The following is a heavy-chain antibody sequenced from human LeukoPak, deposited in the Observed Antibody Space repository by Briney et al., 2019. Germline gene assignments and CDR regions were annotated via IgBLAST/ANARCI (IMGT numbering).Heavy chain of an antibody. J-gene: IGHJ5*02. CDR3: ASNYYGSGSYYTNNWFDP. V-gene: IGHV4-34*01. CDR1: GGSFSGYY. Sequence: SETLSLTCAVYGGSFSGYYWSWIRQPPGKGLEWIGEINHSGSTNYNPSLKSRVTISVDTSKNQFSLKLSSVTAADTAVYYCASNYYGSGSYYTNNWFDPWGQGTLVTVSS. D-gene: IGHD3-10*01. CDR2: INHSGST.